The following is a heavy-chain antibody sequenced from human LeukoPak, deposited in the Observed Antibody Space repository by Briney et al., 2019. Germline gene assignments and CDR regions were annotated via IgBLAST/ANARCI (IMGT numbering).Heavy chain of an antibody. CDR3: TRVQGYGDCYSY. CDR2: IRSKAYGGTT. D-gene: IGHD2-21*02. V-gene: IGHV3-49*04. Sequence: SCKASGYTFTSYGISWVRQAPGKGLEWVGFIRSKAYGGTTEYAASVKGRFTISRDDSKSIAYLQMNSLKTEDTAVYYCTRVQGYGDCYSYWGQGTLVTVSS. J-gene: IGHJ4*02. CDR1: GYTFTSYG.